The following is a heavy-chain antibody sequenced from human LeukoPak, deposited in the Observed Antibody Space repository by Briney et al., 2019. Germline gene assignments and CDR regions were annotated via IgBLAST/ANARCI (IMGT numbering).Heavy chain of an antibody. Sequence: GGSLRLSCAASGFTFSSYAMSWVRQAPGKGLEWVSAISGSGGSTYYADSVKGRFTISRDNSKNTLYLQMNSLRAEDTALYYCASQNYYYYGMDVWGQGTTVTVSS. CDR1: GFTFSSYA. J-gene: IGHJ6*02. V-gene: IGHV3-23*01. CDR2: ISGSGGST. CDR3: ASQNYYYYGMDV.